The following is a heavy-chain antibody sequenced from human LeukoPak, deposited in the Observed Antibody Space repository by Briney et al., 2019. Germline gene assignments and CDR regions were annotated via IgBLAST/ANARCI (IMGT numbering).Heavy chain of an antibody. D-gene: IGHD2-15*01. V-gene: IGHV3-30*04. CDR3: ARAVVVASPAGYYFDY. CDR1: GFTFSSYA. J-gene: IGHJ4*02. Sequence: GGSLRLSCAASGFTFSSYAMHWVRQAPGKGLEWVAVISYDGSNKYYADSVKGRFTISRDNSKNTLYLQMNSLRAEDTAVYYCARAVVVASPAGYYFDYWGQGTLVTVSS. CDR2: ISYDGSNK.